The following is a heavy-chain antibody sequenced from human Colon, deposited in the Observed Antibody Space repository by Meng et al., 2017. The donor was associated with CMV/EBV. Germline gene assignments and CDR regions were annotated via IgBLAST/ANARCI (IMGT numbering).Heavy chain of an antibody. J-gene: IGHJ2*01. V-gene: IGHV4-39*07. D-gene: IGHD5-24*01. CDR3: ARMALHWYFDL. CDR1: GDSISGRSYY. CDR2: IYYTGND. Sequence: QVHRKGTGPGLVKPSVTLSLTCTVSGDSISGRSYYWGWIRQPPGKGLEWIASIYYTGNDYHNPSLKSRVTISIDTSNNQFALRLTSVTAADTAVYYCARMALHWYFDLWGRGTLVTVSS.